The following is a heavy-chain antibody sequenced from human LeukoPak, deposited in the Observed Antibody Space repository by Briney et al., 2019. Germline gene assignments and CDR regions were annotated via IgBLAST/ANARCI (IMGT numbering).Heavy chain of an antibody. Sequence: GGSLRLSCAASGFTFSSYSMNWVRQAPGKGLEWVSHITASGTAMFYADSVKGRFTISRDNAKNSLYLHMNSLRAEDTAVYYCANTGWSSPDYWGLGTLVTVSS. V-gene: IGHV3-48*04. CDR3: ANTGWSSPDY. D-gene: IGHD2-15*01. CDR2: ITASGTAM. CDR1: GFTFSSYS. J-gene: IGHJ4*02.